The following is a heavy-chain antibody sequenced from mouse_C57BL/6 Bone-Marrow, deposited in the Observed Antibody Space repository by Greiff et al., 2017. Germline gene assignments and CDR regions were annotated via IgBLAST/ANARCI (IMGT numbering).Heavy chain of an antibody. V-gene: IGHV1-81*01. J-gene: IGHJ4*01. Sequence: QVQLKQPGAELVRPGASVKLSCKASGYTFTSYGISWVKQRTGQGLEWIGEIYPSSGNTYYNEKFKGKATLTADKSSSTAYMELRSLTSEGSAVFFCARSRIYYDAMDYWGQGTSVTVSS. CDR1: GYTFTSYG. D-gene: IGHD2-1*01. CDR3: ARSRIYYDAMDY. CDR2: IYPSSGNT.